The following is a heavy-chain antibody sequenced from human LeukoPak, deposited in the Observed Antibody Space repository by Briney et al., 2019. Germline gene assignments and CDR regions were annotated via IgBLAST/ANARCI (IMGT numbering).Heavy chain of an antibody. CDR3: ARDRQWLVDH. V-gene: IGHV4-4*07. CDR1: GDSISSYY. CDR2: VYVTGST. J-gene: IGHJ5*02. Sequence: SETLSLTCTVPGDSISSYYWSWIRQPAGKGLEWIGRVYVTGSTNLNPALQSRVTMSVDASKNQFSLKLTSVTAADTAVYYCARDRQWLVDHWGQGTLVTVSS. D-gene: IGHD6-19*01.